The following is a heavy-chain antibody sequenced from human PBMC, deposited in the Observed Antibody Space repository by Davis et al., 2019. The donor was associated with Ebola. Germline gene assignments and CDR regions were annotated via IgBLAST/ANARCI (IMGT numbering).Heavy chain of an antibody. J-gene: IGHJ4*02. V-gene: IGHV1-2*02. Sequence: ASVKVSCKASGYTFTSYGISWVRQAPGQGLEWMGWINPNSGGTNYAQKFQGRVTMTRDTSISTAYMELSRLRSDDTAVYYCARVGVGSGWYTDHLYYFDYWGQGTLVTVSS. D-gene: IGHD6-19*01. CDR3: ARVGVGSGWYTDHLYYFDY. CDR1: GYTFTSYG. CDR2: INPNSGGT.